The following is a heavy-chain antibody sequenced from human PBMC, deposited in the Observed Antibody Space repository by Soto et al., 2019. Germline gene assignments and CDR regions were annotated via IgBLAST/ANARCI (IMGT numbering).Heavy chain of an antibody. J-gene: IGHJ4*02. CDR3: ARDSCISPVCYGGSED. CDR2: ISYDGRKT. V-gene: IGHV3-30*04. CDR1: RLTCSREP. Sequence: QAQLVESGGGVVQPGLSLRLSCVSSRLTCSREPMHWVRQAPGKGLEWVAVISYDGRKTYYADSVKGRFTVSRDNSKNTVYLQLNSLRTDDTAVYFCARDSCISPVCYGGSEDWGQGTRVTVSS. D-gene: IGHD2-2*01.